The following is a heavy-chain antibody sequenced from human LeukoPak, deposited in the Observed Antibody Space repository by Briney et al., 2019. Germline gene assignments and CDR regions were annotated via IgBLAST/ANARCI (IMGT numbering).Heavy chain of an antibody. V-gene: IGHV4-39*07. D-gene: IGHD5-12*01. CDR2: IYYSGNT. Sequence: SETLSLTCTVSGGSISSSFYYWGWIRQPPGKGLEWIGSIYYSGNTYYNPSLNSRVTISVDTSKNRFSLKLSSVTAADTAVYYCARRVARGYSGYVKMYYFDYWGQGTLVTVSS. CDR3: ARRVARGYSGYVKMYYFDY. J-gene: IGHJ4*02. CDR1: GGSISSSFYY.